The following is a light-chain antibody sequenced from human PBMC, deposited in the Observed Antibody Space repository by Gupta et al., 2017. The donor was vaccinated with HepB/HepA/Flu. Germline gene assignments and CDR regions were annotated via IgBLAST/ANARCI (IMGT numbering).Light chain of an antibody. CDR2: GVS. J-gene: IGKJ5*01. V-gene: IGKV3-20*01. CDR3: QQYGSSRIT. Sequence: EIVLTQSPGTLSLSPGERVTLSCRASQSVSSNYLAWYQQKPGQTPRLLIYGVSSRATGIPERFSGSGSGTDFTLTIRRLEPGDVAVYYCQQYGSSRITFGQGTRLEI. CDR1: QSVSSNY.